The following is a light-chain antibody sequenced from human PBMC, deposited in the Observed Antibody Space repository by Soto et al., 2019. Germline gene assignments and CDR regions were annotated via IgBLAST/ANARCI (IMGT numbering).Light chain of an antibody. Sequence: DIQMTQSPSTLSASVGDRVTITCRAGQSISNLLAWYQQKSGRAPKLLIYKATILQSGVPSRFRGSGSGTDFTLTISNLQPDDFATYYCKCYHPVSRTFGQGTKVDIK. J-gene: IGKJ1*01. CDR1: QSISNL. CDR3: KCYHPVSRT. V-gene: IGKV1-5*03. CDR2: KAT.